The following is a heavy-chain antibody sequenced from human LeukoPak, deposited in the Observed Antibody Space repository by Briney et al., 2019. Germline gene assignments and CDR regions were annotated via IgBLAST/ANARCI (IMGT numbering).Heavy chain of an antibody. V-gene: IGHV3-66*01. Sequence: GGTLRLSCAASGLTIRTNSMSWVRQAPGKGLEWISIIYSGGSTYYADSVKGRFTISGDTSKDTLYLQMDSLRAEDTAVYYCARDLGYSAYATVRGYVFDIWGQGTMVTVSS. J-gene: IGHJ3*02. D-gene: IGHD5-12*01. CDR3: ARDLGYSAYATVRGYVFDI. CDR1: GLTIRTNS. CDR2: IYSGGST.